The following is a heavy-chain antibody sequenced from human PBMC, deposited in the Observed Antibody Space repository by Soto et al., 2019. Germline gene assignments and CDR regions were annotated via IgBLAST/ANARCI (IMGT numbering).Heavy chain of an antibody. CDR1: GGSISSSSYY. CDR2: IYYSGST. V-gene: IGHV4-39*01. Sequence: SETLSLTCTVSGGSISSSSYYWGWIRQPPGKGLEWIGSIYYSGSTYYNPSLKSRVTISVDTSKNQFSLKLSSVTAADTAAYYCARSGLLLGWFDPWGQGTLVTVSS. D-gene: IGHD3-10*01. CDR3: ARSGLLLGWFDP. J-gene: IGHJ5*02.